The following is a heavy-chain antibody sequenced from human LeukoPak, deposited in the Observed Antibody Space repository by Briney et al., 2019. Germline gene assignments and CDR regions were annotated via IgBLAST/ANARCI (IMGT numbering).Heavy chain of an antibody. CDR3: ARGRYGDYAWFDP. D-gene: IGHD4-17*01. J-gene: IGHJ5*02. CDR2: ISSSSSYI. V-gene: IGHV3-21*01. Sequence: SSISSSSSYIYYADSVKGRFTISRDNAKNSLYLQMNSLRAEDTAVYYCARGRYGDYAWFDPWGQGTLVTVSS.